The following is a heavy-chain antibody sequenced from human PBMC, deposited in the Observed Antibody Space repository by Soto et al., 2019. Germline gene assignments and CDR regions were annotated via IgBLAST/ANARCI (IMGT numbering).Heavy chain of an antibody. CDR2: VSDSGSNT. V-gene: IGHV3-23*01. D-gene: IGHD3-22*01. CDR1: GFTFSSYA. J-gene: IGHJ4*02. Sequence: EVQLLESGGGLVQPGGSLRLSCAASGFTFSSYAMSWVRQAPGKGLEWVSGVSDSGSNTDDADSVKGRFTISRDNSKNTLYLQMHSLRAADAAVYHCAKHSGGSVYYSPFDYWGQGTLVTVSS. CDR3: AKHSGGSVYYSPFDY.